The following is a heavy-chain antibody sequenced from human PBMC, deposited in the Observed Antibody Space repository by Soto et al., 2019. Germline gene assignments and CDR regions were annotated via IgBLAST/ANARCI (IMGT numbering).Heavy chain of an antibody. D-gene: IGHD3-3*01. CDR1: GLTSRQFLAHE. J-gene: IGHJ4*02. Sequence: ESGGGVVQPGRSLRLSCAVIGLTSRQFLAHEMHWVRQAPGKGLEWVAFISHDGSKIYYSDSLKGRFTISRDNSTNTLYLQMLSLRVADTAVYFCAKAAYDFWTNYNTKGVHFESWGRGTLVTVSS. CDR2: ISHDGSKI. V-gene: IGHV3-30*18. CDR3: AKAAYDFWTNYNTKGVHFES.